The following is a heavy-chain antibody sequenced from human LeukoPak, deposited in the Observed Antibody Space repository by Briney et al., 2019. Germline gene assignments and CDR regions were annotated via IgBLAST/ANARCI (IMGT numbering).Heavy chain of an antibody. V-gene: IGHV4-59*01. CDR1: GGSISSYY. CDR2: IYYSGST. J-gene: IGHJ5*02. CDR3: ARDLRGSGSYYTHNWFDP. Sequence: PSETLSLTCTVSGGSISSYYWSWIRQPPGKGLERIGYIYYSGSTNYNPSLKSRVTISVDTSKNQFSLKLSSVTAADTAVYCCARDLRGSGSYYTHNWFDPWGQGTLVTVSS. D-gene: IGHD3-10*01.